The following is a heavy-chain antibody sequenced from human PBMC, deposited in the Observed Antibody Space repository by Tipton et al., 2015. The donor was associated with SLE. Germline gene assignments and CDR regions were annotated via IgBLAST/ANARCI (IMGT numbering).Heavy chain of an antibody. CDR1: GFTVSSNY. V-gene: IGHV3-23*03. Sequence: GSLRLSCAASGFTVSSNYMSWVRQAPGKGLEWVSVIYSGGSSTYYADSVKGRFTISRDNSKNTLYLQMNSLRAEDTAVYYCAKQGAYYTSSYFDYWGQGTLATVSS. D-gene: IGHD3-3*01. J-gene: IGHJ4*02. CDR3: AKQGAYYTSSYFDY. CDR2: IYSGGSST.